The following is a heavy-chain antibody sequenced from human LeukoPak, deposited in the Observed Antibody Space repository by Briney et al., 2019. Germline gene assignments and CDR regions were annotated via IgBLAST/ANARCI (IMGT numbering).Heavy chain of an antibody. D-gene: IGHD6-6*01. V-gene: IGHV3-30-3*01. Sequence: GRSLRLSCAASGFTFSSYAMPWVRQAPGKGLEWVAVISYDGSNKYYADSVKGRFTISRDNSKNTLYLQMNSLRAEDTAVYYCARAGISSSAEYFQHWGQGTLVTVSS. CDR1: GFTFSSYA. CDR2: ISYDGSNK. CDR3: ARAGISSSAEYFQH. J-gene: IGHJ1*01.